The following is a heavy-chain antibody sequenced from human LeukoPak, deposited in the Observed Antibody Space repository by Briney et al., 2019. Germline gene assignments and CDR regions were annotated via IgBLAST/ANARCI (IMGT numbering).Heavy chain of an antibody. V-gene: IGHV4-31*03. D-gene: IGHD1-7*01. CDR1: GGSISSGGYY. J-gene: IGHJ4*02. CDR2: IYYSGST. Sequence: SETLSLTCTVSGGSISSGGYYWSWIRQHPGKGLEWIGYIYYSGSTYYNPSLKSRVTISVDTSKNQFSPKLSSVTAADAAVYYCARLGTNSPFFFDYWGQGTLVTVSS. CDR3: ARLGTNSPFFFDY.